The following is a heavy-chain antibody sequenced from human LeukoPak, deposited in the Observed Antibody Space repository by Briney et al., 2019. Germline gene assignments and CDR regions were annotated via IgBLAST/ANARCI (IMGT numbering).Heavy chain of an antibody. J-gene: IGHJ4*02. CDR1: GGSISSGSYY. D-gene: IGHD3-10*01. CDR2: IYHSGST. Sequence: SETLSLTCTVSGGSISSGSYYWSWIRQPAGKGLEWIGSIYHSGSTYYNPSLKSRVTISVDTSKNQFSLKLSSVTAADTAVYYCEKHPLWFGEINEWGQGTLVTVSS. V-gene: IGHV4-39*07. CDR3: EKHPLWFGEINE.